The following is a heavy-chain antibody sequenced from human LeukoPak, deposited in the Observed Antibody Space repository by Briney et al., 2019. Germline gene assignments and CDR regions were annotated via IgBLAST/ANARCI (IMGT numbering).Heavy chain of an antibody. CDR1: GYTFTSYG. Sequence: GASVKVSCKASGYTFTSYGISWVRQAPGQGLEWMGWMNPNSGNTGYAQKFQGRVTMTRNTSISTAYMELSSLRSEDTAVYYCARGYFTFDPWGQGTLVTVSS. J-gene: IGHJ5*02. CDR3: ARGYFTFDP. CDR2: MNPNSGNT. V-gene: IGHV1-8*02. D-gene: IGHD3-9*01.